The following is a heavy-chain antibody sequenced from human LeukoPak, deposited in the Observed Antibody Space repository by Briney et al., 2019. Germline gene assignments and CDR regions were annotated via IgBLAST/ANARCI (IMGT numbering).Heavy chain of an antibody. CDR1: GFTFSSYG. CDR2: ISYDGSNK. V-gene: IGHV3-30*18. Sequence: GRSLRLSCAASGFTFSSYGMHWVRKAPGKGLEWVAVISYDGSNKYYADSVKGRFTISRDNSKNTLYLQMNSLRAEDTAVYYCAKDPGSGGGGDSNFDYWGQGTLVTASS. D-gene: IGHD2-21*02. CDR3: AKDPGSGGGGDSNFDY. J-gene: IGHJ4*02.